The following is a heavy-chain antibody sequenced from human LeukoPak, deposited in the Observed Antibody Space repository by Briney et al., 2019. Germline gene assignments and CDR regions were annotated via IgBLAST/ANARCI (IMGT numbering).Heavy chain of an antibody. CDR3: ARHEYYDFWSGYSNDFDY. D-gene: IGHD3-3*01. J-gene: IGHJ4*02. CDR2: IYYSGST. V-gene: IGHV4-59*04. CDR1: GGSISSYY. Sequence: PSETLSLTCTVSGGSISSYYWSWIRQPPGKGLEWIGYIYYSGSTYYNPSLKSRVTISVDTSKNQFSLKLSSVTAADTAVYYCARHEYYDFWSGYSNDFDYWGQGTLVTVSS.